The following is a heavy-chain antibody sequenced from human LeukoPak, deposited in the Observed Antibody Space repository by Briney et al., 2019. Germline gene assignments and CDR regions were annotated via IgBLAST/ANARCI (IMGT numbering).Heavy chain of an antibody. V-gene: IGHV4-59*01. J-gene: IGHJ4*02. CDR3: ARGYSSSWYYFDY. CDR2: IYYSGST. CDR1: GGSISSYY. D-gene: IGHD6-13*01. Sequence: PSETLSLTCTVSGGSISSYYWSWIRQPPGKGLEWIGYIYYSGSTNYNPSLKSRVTISVDTSKNQFSLKLSSVTAAGTAVYYCARGYSSSWYYFDYWGQGTLVTVSS.